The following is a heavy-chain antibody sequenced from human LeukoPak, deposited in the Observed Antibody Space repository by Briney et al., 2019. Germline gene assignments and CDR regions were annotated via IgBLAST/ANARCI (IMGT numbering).Heavy chain of an antibody. CDR3: AKGTSGYSYGYVDY. V-gene: IGHV3-23*01. J-gene: IGHJ4*02. D-gene: IGHD5-18*01. Sequence: GGSLRLSCAASGFTFSSYAMSWVRQAPGKGLEGVAAISGSGGSTDYADYVKGRFTISRDNSKNTLYLQMNSLRAEDTAVYYCAKGTSGYSYGYVDYWGQGTLVTVSS. CDR1: GFTFSSYA. CDR2: ISGSGGST.